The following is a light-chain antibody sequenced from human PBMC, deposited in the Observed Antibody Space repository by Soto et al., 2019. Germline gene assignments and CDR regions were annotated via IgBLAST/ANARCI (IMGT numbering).Light chain of an antibody. CDR3: EKYGGSYWT. J-gene: IGKJ1*01. CDR2: GAS. V-gene: IGKV3-20*01. CDR1: QSVRSNY. Sequence: EIVLTQSPGTLSLSPGERATLSCRASQSVRSNYLAWYQQKPGQTPILLVYGASSRASGIPDRFSGNWSGTDFTLTISRLEAEDCAVYYWEKYGGSYWTFGQGTKVEIK.